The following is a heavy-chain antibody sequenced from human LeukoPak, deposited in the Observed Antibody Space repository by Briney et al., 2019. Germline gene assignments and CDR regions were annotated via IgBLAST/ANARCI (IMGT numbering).Heavy chain of an antibody. V-gene: IGHV3-66*04. J-gene: IGHJ3*02. D-gene: IGHD3-10*01. Sequence: RSGESLRLSCAASGFTVSSNYMSWVRQAPGKGLEWVSVIYSGGSTYYADSVKGRFTISRDNSKKGRFTISRDNSKNTLYLQMNSLRAEDTAVYYCAKHRWFGELLEFAFDIWGQGTMVTVSS. CDR3: AKHRWFGELLEFAFDI. CDR2: IYSGGST. CDR1: GFTVSSNY.